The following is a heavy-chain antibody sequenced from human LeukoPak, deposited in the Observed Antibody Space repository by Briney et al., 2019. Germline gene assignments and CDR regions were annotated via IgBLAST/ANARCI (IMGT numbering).Heavy chain of an antibody. V-gene: IGHV4-39*07. J-gene: IGHJ4*02. Sequence: SETLSLTCTVSGGSISSSSYYWGWIRQPPGKGLEWIGSIYYSGSTYYNPSLKSRVTISVDTSKNQFSLKLSSVTAADTAVYYCARGGDYDSSAYDYWGQGTLVTVSS. CDR2: IYYSGST. D-gene: IGHD3-22*01. CDR1: GGSISSSSYY. CDR3: ARGGDYDSSAYDY.